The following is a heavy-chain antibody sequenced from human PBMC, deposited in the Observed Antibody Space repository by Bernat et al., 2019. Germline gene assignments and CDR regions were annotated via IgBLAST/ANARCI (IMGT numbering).Heavy chain of an antibody. J-gene: IGHJ5*02. CDR1: GFTFSSYG. D-gene: IGHD2-15*01. CDR3: ARAQRGGYCSGGSCYGLRWFDP. Sequence: QVQLVESGGGVVQPGRSLRLSCAASGFTFSSYGMHWVRQAPGKGLEWVAVIWYDGSNKYYADSVKGRFTISRDNSKNTLYLQMNSLRAEDTAVYYFARAQRGGYCSGGSCYGLRWFDPWGQGTLVTVSS. CDR2: IWYDGSNK. V-gene: IGHV3-33*01.